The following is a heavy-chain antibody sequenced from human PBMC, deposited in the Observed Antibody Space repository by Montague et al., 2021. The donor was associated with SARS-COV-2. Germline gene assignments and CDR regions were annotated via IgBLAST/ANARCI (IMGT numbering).Heavy chain of an antibody. J-gene: IGHJ4*02. CDR3: AHRPGTWVGAPFDY. CDR2: IYWNDEK. CDR1: GFSLSTSGVG. Sequence: PALVKPTQTLTLTCTFSGFSLSTSGVGVGWIRQPPGKALEWLALIYWNDEKRYSPSLQSRLTITKDTSKTQVVLTMTHMDPVDTATYYCAHRPGTWVGAPFDYWGQGTLVTVSS. V-gene: IGHV2-5*01. D-gene: IGHD3-10*01.